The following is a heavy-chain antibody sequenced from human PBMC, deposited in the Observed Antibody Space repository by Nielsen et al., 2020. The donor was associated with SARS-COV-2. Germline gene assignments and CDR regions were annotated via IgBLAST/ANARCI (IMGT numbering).Heavy chain of an antibody. V-gene: IGHV3-23*01. CDR1: GFTFSNYA. CDR3: ARDWGITGTPRNYYYGMDV. Sequence: GESLKISCAASGFTFSNYAMSWVRQAPGKGLEWVSTISGSGGNTYYADSVKGRFTISRDNSKNTLYLQMNSLRAEDTAVYYCARDWGITGTPRNYYYGMDVWGQGTTVTVSS. CDR2: ISGSGGNT. J-gene: IGHJ6*02. D-gene: IGHD1-20*01.